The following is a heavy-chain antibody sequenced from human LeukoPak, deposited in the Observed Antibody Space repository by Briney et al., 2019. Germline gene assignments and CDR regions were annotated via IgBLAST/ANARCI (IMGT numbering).Heavy chain of an antibody. J-gene: IGHJ3*02. V-gene: IGHV1-69*05. CDR2: ILCIFRKA. CDR3: ASPAYCGGDCLDAFDI. CDR1: GGIFSSYA. Sequence: SVKVSCTSSGGIFSSYAISWVRQAPGKGLEWVGGILCIFRKAKYAQKLQGRVTITTDEYPSTAYMELSSLRSEDTAVYYCASPAYCGGDCLDAFDIWGQGTMVTVSS. D-gene: IGHD2-21*02.